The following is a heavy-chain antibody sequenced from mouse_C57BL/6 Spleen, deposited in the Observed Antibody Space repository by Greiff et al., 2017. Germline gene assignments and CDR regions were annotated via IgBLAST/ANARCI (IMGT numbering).Heavy chain of an antibody. V-gene: IGHV10-1*01. Sequence: EVKLVESGGGLVQPKGSLKLSCAASGFSFNTYAMNWVRQAPGKGLEWVARIRSKSNNYATYYADSVKDRFIISRDDSESMLYLQMNNLKTEDTAMYYCVRHELWAMDYWGQGTSVTVSS. CDR1: GFSFNTYA. D-gene: IGHD1-1*02. CDR2: IRSKSNNYAT. J-gene: IGHJ4*01. CDR3: VRHELWAMDY.